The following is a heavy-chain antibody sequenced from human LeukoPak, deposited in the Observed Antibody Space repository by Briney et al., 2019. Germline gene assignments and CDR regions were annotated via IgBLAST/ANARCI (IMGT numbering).Heavy chain of an antibody. CDR2: IYYSGST. V-gene: IGHV4-59*01. J-gene: IGHJ6*04. D-gene: IGHD3-10*01. CDR1: GGSISSYY. CDR3: ARDPITVVRGVSYYYGMDV. Sequence: PSETLSLTCTVSGGSISSYYWSWIRQPPGKGLEWIGYIYYSGSTNYNPPLKSRVTISVDTSKNQFSLKLSSVTAADTAVYYCARDPITVVRGVSYYYGMDVWGKGTTVTVSS.